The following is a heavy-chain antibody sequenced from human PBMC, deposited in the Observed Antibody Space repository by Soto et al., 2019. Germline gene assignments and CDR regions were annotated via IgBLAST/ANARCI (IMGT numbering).Heavy chain of an antibody. Sequence: QVQLQESGPGLVKPSETLSLTCTVSGGSISSYYCSWIRQTAGKGLEWLAYIYHSGSTNYAPSLNDRGPISIATSRNQFSQKLTTVTAAATGIYYSVTDDDCNFLHYWGKGPLVTVAS. D-gene: IGHD2-21*02. CDR2: IYHSGST. CDR3: VTDDDCNFLHY. CDR1: GGSISSYY. J-gene: IGHJ4*02. V-gene: IGHV4-59*01.